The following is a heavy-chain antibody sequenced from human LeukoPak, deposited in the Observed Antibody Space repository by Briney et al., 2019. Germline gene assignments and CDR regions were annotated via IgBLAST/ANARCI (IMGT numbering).Heavy chain of an antibody. CDR1: GGSISSSSYY. CDR3: AREELGMDAFDT. V-gene: IGHV4-39*07. Sequence: NASETLSLTCTVSGGSISSSSYYWGWIRQPPGKGLEWIGSIYYSGSTYYNPSLKSRVTISVDTSKNQFSLKLSSVTAADTAVYYCAREELGMDAFDTWGQGTMVTVSS. J-gene: IGHJ3*02. D-gene: IGHD7-27*01. CDR2: IYYSGST.